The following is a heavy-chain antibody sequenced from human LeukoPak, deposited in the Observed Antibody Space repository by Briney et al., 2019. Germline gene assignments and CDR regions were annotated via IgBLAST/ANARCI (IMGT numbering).Heavy chain of an antibody. Sequence: GGSLRLSCAASGFTFDDKAMLWVRQGPGKGLEWVALISWDGDNTYYSDSVKGRFTISRDNSKDSVYLQVNSLRVDDTALYFCARDYTADSNGYFDYWGQGTLVTVSS. CDR3: ARDYTADSNGYFDY. V-gene: IGHV3-43D*04. D-gene: IGHD3-22*01. CDR2: ISWDGDNT. J-gene: IGHJ4*02. CDR1: GFTFDDKA.